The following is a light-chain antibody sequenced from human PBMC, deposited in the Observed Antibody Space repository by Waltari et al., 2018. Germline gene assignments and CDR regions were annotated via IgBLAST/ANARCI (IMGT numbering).Light chain of an antibody. V-gene: IGKV1-5*03. Sequence: DIRMTQSPSTLSASVGDRVTITCRASDNIGNWLAWYQHRAGKAPNLLISRATVLESGVPSRFRGSGSGTDFTLSIPSLQPGDFASFYCQQYKDYPYTFGQGTKLEI. CDR3: QQYKDYPYT. J-gene: IGKJ2*01. CDR2: RAT. CDR1: DNIGNW.